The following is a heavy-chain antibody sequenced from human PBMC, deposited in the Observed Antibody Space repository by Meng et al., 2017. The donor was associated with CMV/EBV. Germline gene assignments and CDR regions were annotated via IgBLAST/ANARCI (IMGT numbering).Heavy chain of an antibody. J-gene: IGHJ6*02. CDR1: GGSFSGYY. D-gene: IGHD6-6*01. CDR2: INHSGST. Sequence: SETLSLTCAVYGGSFSGYYWSWIRQPPGKGLEWIGEINHSGSTNYNPSLKSRVTISVDTSKNQFSLKLSSVTAADTAVYYCTRQVDSSSWYYYYYGMDVWGQGTTVTVSS. CDR3: TRQVDSSSWYYYYYGMDV. V-gene: IGHV4-34*01.